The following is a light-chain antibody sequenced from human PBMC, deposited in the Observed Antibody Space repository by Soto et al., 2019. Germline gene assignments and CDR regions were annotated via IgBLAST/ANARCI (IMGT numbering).Light chain of an antibody. J-gene: IGKJ1*01. Sequence: EIVLTQSPGTLSLSPGERATLSCRASQSVSNNYLAWYQQKPGQAPRLLIYGVYTRATGIPDRFSGSGSGTDFTLTISRLEPEDFAVYYCQQYGSSPPWTFGQGTKVDIK. V-gene: IGKV3-20*01. CDR3: QQYGSSPPWT. CDR2: GVY. CDR1: QSVSNNY.